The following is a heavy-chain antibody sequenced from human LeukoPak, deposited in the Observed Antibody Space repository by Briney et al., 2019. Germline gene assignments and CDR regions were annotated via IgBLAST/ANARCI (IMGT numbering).Heavy chain of an antibody. V-gene: IGHV4-59*01. D-gene: IGHD6-13*01. J-gene: IGHJ6*02. CDR2: IYYSGST. CDR1: GGSISSYY. Sequence: SETLSLTCTVSGGSISSYYWSWIRQPPGKGLEWIGYIYYSGSTNYNPSLKSRVTISVDTSKNQFSLKLSSVTAADTAVYYCARANYAEHSSSWSYYYYYGMDVWGQGTTVTVSS. CDR3: ARANYAEHSSSWSYYYYYGMDV.